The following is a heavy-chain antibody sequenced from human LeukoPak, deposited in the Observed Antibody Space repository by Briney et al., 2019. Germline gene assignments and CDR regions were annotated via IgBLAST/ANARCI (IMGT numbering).Heavy chain of an antibody. J-gene: IGHJ5*01. CDR3: ARGKYNWFGS. Sequence: SETLSLTFTVSGDSVSSGDYYWSWIRQPPGEGLEWIGYIYYSGSTYYNPSLKSRVTISLDTSKNQVSLKVYSVTAADTAVYFCARGKYNWFGSWGQGSLVTVSS. CDR1: GDSVSSGDYY. CDR2: IYYSGST. V-gene: IGHV4-30-4*01.